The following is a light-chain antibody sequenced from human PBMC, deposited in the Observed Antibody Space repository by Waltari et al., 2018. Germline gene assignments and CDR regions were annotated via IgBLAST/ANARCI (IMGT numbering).Light chain of an antibody. CDR3: TSYSGSDTVI. CDR1: SSDIGGYNS. J-gene: IGLJ2*01. V-gene: IGLV2-8*01. CDR2: EVT. Sequence: QSALTQPPSASGSPGQSVTISCPGTSSDIGGYNSVPCYQQHPGKAPTLMIYEVTERPSGVPDRFSGSKSGNTASLTVSGLRTEDEADYYCTSYSGSDTVIFGGGTKLTVL.